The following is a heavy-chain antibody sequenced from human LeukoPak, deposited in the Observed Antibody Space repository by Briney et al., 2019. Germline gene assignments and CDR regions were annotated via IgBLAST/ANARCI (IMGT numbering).Heavy chain of an antibody. CDR1: GYTFTSYG. V-gene: IGHV1-18*01. CDR3: ARGKERERGYSGYDSGSLGY. Sequence: ASVKVSCKASGYTFTSYGISWVRQAPGQGLEWMGWISAYNGNTNYAQKLQGRVTMTTDTSTSTAYMELRSLRSDDTAVYYCARGKERERGYSGYDSGSLGYWGQGTLVTVSS. J-gene: IGHJ4*02. D-gene: IGHD5-12*01. CDR2: ISAYNGNT.